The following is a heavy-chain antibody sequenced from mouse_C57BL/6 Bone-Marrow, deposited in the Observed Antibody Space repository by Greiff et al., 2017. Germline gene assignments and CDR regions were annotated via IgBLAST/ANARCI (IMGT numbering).Heavy chain of an antibody. V-gene: IGHV5-6*01. CDR2: ISSGGSYT. J-gene: IGHJ4*01. CDR1: GFTFSSYG. CDR3: ASITTFSYYYAMDY. D-gene: IGHD1-1*01. Sequence: EVQGVESGGDLVKPGGSLKLSCAASGFTFSSYGMSWVRQTPDKRLEWVATISSGGSYTYSPDSVKGRFTISRDNAKNTLYLQISSLKSEDTAMYYCASITTFSYYYAMDYWGQGTSVTVSS.